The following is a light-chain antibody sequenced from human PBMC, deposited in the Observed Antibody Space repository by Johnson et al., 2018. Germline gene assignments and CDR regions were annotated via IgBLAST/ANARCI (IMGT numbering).Light chain of an antibody. CDR1: SSNIGNNY. V-gene: IGLV1-51*01. CDR3: GTWDSSLSAGNV. CDR2: DNN. J-gene: IGLJ1*01. Sequence: QSVLTQPPSVSAAPGQKVTISCSGSSSNIGNNYVSWYQQLPGTAPKLLIYDNNKRPSGIPDRFSGSKSGTSATLGITALQPGDEADYYCGTWDSSLSAGNVFGTGTKVTVL.